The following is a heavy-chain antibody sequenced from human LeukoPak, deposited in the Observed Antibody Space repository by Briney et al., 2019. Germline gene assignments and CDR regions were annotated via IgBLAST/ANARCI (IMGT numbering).Heavy chain of an antibody. CDR2: VYYGGST. CDR3: ARAEQYSGSFDY. J-gene: IGHJ4*02. CDR1: GGSISSSTYY. Sequence: SETLSLTCTVSGGSISSSTYYWGWIRQPPGKGLEWIGSVYYGGSTYYSPSLKSRVTISVDTSKNQFSLKLSSVTAADTAVYFCARAEQYSGSFDYWGQGALVTVSS. V-gene: IGHV4-39*07. D-gene: IGHD1-26*01.